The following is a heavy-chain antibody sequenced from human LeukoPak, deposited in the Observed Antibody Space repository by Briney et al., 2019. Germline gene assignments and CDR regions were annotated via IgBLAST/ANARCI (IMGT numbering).Heavy chain of an antibody. CDR3: ARVSGTIQIWPQPFGDGMAV. D-gene: IGHD5-18*01. V-gene: IGHV3-23*01. Sequence: GGSLRLSCVASRFTFTSYVMAWVRQAPGKGLECVSAISGSGHKSYYADSVEGRFTVSRDNSRNTLFMQMSSLRAEDTAVYYCARVSGTIQIWPQPFGDGMAVWGQGTTVTVSS. CDR2: ISGSGHKS. J-gene: IGHJ6*02. CDR1: RFTFTSYV.